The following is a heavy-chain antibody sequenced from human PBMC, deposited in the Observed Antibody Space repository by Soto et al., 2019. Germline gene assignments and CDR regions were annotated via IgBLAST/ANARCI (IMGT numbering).Heavy chain of an antibody. Sequence: SETLSLTCTVSGGSISSGGYYWSWIRQHPGKGLEWIGYIYYSGSTYYNPSLKSRVTISVDTSKNQFSLKLSSVTAADTAVYYCARMSSSWYSDYWGQGTLVTVSS. J-gene: IGHJ4*02. CDR1: GGSISSGGYY. V-gene: IGHV4-31*03. CDR3: ARMSSSWYSDY. D-gene: IGHD6-13*01. CDR2: IYYSGST.